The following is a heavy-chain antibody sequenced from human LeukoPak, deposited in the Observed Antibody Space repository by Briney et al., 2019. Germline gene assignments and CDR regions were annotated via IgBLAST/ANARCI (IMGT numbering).Heavy chain of an antibody. CDR3: AKEVWGSRRTGFDS. D-gene: IGHD3-16*01. V-gene: IGHV3-43*01. Sequence: GGSLRLSCAASGFAFEDYSMHWVRQVPGKGLEWVSLINKRGDVIYYADSMKGRVTISRDNSKNSLYLEMNSLRTEDTALYYCAKEVWGSRRTGFDSWGQGTLVTVSS. CDR1: GFAFEDYS. CDR2: INKRGDVI. J-gene: IGHJ4*02.